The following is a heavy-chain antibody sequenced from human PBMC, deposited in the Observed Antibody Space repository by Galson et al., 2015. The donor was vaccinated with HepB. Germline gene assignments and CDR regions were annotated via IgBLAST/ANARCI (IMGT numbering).Heavy chain of an antibody. CDR3: ARDTTHNYDSSGYQTHDFDY. D-gene: IGHD3-22*01. J-gene: IGHJ4*01. Sequence: SLRLSCAASGFTFSDYYMSWIRQAPGKGLEWVSYICSSSSYTNYADSVKGRFTISRDNAKNSLYLQMNSLRAEDTAVYYCARDTTHNYDSSGYQTHDFDYWGQGTLVTVSS. CDR2: ICSSSSYT. CDR1: GFTFSDYY. V-gene: IGHV3-11*06.